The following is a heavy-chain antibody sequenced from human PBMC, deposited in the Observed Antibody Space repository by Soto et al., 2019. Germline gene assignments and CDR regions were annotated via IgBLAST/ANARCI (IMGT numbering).Heavy chain of an antibody. D-gene: IGHD2-2*01. Sequence: QLQLQESGPGLVKPSETLSLTCTVSGGSISSGPNSWGWIRQPPGEGPEWIGTFYYSESTYYNPSLESRVTISVDTSKNQFSLKVSSVTVADTAVYYCARLGGYCSSTSCYGYYGMDVWGQGTTVTVSS. J-gene: IGHJ6*02. CDR1: GGSISSGPNS. CDR3: ARLGGYCSSTSCYGYYGMDV. CDR2: FYYSEST. V-gene: IGHV4-39*01.